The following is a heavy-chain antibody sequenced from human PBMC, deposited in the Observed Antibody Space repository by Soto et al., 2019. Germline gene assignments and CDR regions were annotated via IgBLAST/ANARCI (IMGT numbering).Heavy chain of an antibody. Sequence: QVQLQESGPGLVKPSETLSLTCTVSGGSISSYYWSWIRQPPGKGLEWIGYIYYSGSTNYNPSLKSRVTISVDTSKNQISPKLSCVTAAYTAVYYCARSYRLYCSGGSCYSYYYYYKDVWGKGTTVTVSS. CDR2: IYYSGST. D-gene: IGHD2-15*01. CDR1: GGSISSYY. CDR3: ARSYRLYCSGGSCYSYYYYYKDV. V-gene: IGHV4-59*01. J-gene: IGHJ6*03.